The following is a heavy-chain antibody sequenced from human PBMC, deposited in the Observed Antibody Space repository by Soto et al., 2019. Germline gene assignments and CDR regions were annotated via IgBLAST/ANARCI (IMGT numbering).Heavy chain of an antibody. D-gene: IGHD6-13*01. CDR2: TYYRSKWYN. J-gene: IGHJ5*02. Sequence: QTLSLTCAISGDSVSSNSAAWNWIRHSPSRGLEWLGRTYYRSKWYNDYAVSMRSRITINPDTTKNQFSLQLNSATPEDTAVYYCARGVNWFDPWGQGTLVTVSS. CDR3: ARGVNWFDP. CDR1: GDSVSSNSAA. V-gene: IGHV6-1*01.